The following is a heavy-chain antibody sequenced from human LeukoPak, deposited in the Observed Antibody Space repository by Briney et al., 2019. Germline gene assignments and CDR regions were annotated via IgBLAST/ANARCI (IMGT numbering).Heavy chain of an antibody. V-gene: IGHV1-18*01. D-gene: IGHD1-26*01. CDR1: GYTFTIYG. J-gene: IGHJ6*02. Sequence: ASVKVSFKASGYTFTIYGISWVRQAPGQGLEWMGWISAYNGNTNYAQKLQGRVTMTTDTSTSTAYMELRSLRSDDTAVYYCAIVGATNYYYYYGMDVWGQGTTVTVSS. CDR2: ISAYNGNT. CDR3: AIVGATNYYYYYGMDV.